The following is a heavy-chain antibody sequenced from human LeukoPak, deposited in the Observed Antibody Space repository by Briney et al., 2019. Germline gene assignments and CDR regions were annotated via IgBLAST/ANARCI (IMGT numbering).Heavy chain of an antibody. V-gene: IGHV4-34*01. CDR1: GGSLSGYY. D-gene: IGHD3-9*01. Sequence: SETLSLTCAVYGGSLSGYYWSWIRQPPGKGLEWIGEINHSGSTNYNPSLKSRVTISVDTSKNQFSLKLSSVTAADTAVYYCARARYFDWSYDYWGQGTLVTVSS. CDR2: INHSGST. CDR3: ARARYFDWSYDY. J-gene: IGHJ4*02.